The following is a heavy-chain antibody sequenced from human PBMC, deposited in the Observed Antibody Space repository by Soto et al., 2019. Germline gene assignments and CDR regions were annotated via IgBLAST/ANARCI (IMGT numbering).Heavy chain of an antibody. Sequence: GGSMGLSCAASGFAFRNAWVNWVRKAPGKGLEWVGRIKSKTDGGTTDYAAPVKGRFTISRDDSKNTLYLQMNSLKTEDTAVYYCTTLVVPATALSGYYFDYWGQGTLVTVSS. D-gene: IGHD2-2*01. CDR1: GFAFRNAW. CDR3: TTLVVPATALSGYYFDY. J-gene: IGHJ4*02. V-gene: IGHV3-15*07. CDR2: IKSKTDGGTT.